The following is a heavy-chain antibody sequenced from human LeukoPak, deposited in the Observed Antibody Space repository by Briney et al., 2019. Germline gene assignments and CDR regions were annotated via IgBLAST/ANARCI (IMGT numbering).Heavy chain of an antibody. V-gene: IGHV3-74*01. CDR3: ARVRGESPRWFDP. J-gene: IGHJ5*02. D-gene: IGHD3-10*01. CDR2: INSDGSST. Sequence: GGSLRLSCAASGFTFDDYAMHWVRQAPGKGLVWVSRINSDGSSTNYADSVRGRFTISRDNAKNTLYLQMNSLTVEDTAVYYCARVRGESPRWFDPWGQGTLVIVSS. CDR1: GFTFDDYA.